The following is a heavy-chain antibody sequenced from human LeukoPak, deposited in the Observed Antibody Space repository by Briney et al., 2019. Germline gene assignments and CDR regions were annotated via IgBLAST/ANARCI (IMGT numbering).Heavy chain of an antibody. Sequence: ETLSLTCTVSGGSISNYCWIWIRQPAGKGLEWIGRIYSSGTTNYNPSLKSRLTMSVDTSKNQFSLKLSSVTAADTAMYYCARDAAGIDYWGQGTLVTVSS. CDR3: ARDAAGIDY. J-gene: IGHJ4*02. D-gene: IGHD6-19*01. CDR2: IYSSGTT. CDR1: GGSISNYC. V-gene: IGHV4-4*07.